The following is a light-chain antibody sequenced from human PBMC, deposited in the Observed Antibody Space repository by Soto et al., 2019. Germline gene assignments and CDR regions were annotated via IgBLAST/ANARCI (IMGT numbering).Light chain of an antibody. V-gene: IGKV3-20*01. CDR1: QSVSSNY. CDR3: QQYGSSRRT. J-gene: IGKJ1*01. CDR2: GAS. Sequence: IVLTQSPGTLSLSPGERATLSCRASQSVSSNYLAWYQQKPGQAPRLLIYGASTRATGIPVRFSGSGSGTDFTLTISRLEPEDFAVYYCQQYGSSRRTFGQGTKVDIK.